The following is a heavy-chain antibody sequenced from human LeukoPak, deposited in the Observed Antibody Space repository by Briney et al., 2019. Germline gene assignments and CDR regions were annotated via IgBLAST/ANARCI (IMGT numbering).Heavy chain of an antibody. CDR2: ISYDGSNK. CDR1: GFTFSTYW. D-gene: IGHD6-19*01. J-gene: IGHJ5*02. V-gene: IGHV3-30*18. CDR3: AKDKYSSGWYWFDP. Sequence: PGGSLRLSCSASGFTFSTYWMSWVRQAPGKGLEWVAVISYDGSNKYYADSVKGRFTISRDNAKNSLYLQMNSLRAEDTALYYCAKDKYSSGWYWFDPWGQGTLVTVSS.